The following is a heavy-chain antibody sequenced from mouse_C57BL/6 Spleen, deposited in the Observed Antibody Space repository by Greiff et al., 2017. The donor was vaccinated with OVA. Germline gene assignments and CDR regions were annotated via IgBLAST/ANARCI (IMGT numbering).Heavy chain of an antibody. D-gene: IGHD2-10*02. CDR3: ARQYGRTRGYYAMDY. CDR2: FYPGSGSI. Sequence: VQLQQSGAELVKPGASVKLSCKASGYTFTEYTIHWVKQRSGQGLEWIGWFYPGSGSIKYNEKFKDKATLTADKSSSTGYMELSRLTSEDAAVYFCARQYGRTRGYYAMDYWGQGTSVTVSS. J-gene: IGHJ4*01. V-gene: IGHV1-62-2*01. CDR1: GYTFTEYT.